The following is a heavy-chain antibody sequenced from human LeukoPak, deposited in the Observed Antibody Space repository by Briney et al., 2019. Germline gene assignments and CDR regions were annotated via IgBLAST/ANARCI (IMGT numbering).Heavy chain of an antibody. CDR3: ARIRVPAAMEWLDP. CDR2: IYSSGST. D-gene: IGHD2-2*01. J-gene: IGHJ5*02. V-gene: IGHV3-66*01. Sequence: GGSLRLSCAASGFTVSSNYMSWVRQAPGKGLEWVSVIYSSGSTYYADSVKGRFTISRDNSKNTLYLQMNSLRAEDTAVYYCARIRVPAAMEWLDPWGQGTLVTVSS. CDR1: GFTVSSNY.